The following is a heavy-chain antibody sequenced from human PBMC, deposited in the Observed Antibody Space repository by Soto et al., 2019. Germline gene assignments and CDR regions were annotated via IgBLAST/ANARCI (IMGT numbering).Heavy chain of an antibody. CDR3: AGDPDSHYNDSHASSYP. Sequence: QVQLVQSGAEVKKPGSSVKVSCKASGGTFSTYTITWVRQAPGQGLEWMGRIIPIIGIINYAQKFQGRVTITAAKFTGTAYMALTRLTSDDTAVYFCAGDPDSHYNDSHASSYPWGQGTLVTVSS. CDR2: IIPIIGII. V-gene: IGHV1-69*08. CDR1: GGTFSTYT. J-gene: IGHJ5*02. D-gene: IGHD3-22*01.